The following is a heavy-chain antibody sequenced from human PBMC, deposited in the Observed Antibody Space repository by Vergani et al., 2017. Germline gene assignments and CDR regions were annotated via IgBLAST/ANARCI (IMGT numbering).Heavy chain of an antibody. J-gene: IGHJ3*02. CDR1: GYTFTSYG. CDR2: ISAYNGNT. D-gene: IGHD3-3*01. CDR3: ARDGIFGVVFFSNVGDAFDI. Sequence: QVQLVQSGAEVKKPGASVKVSCKASGYTFTSYGISWVRQAPGQGLEWMGWISAYNGNTNYAQKLQGRVTMTTDTSTSTAYMELRSLRSDDTAVYYCARDGIFGVVFFSNVGDAFDIWGQGTMVTVSS. V-gene: IGHV1-18*01.